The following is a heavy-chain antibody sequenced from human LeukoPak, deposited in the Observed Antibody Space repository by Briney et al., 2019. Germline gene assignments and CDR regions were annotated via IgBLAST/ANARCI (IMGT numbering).Heavy chain of an antibody. D-gene: IGHD5-12*01. V-gene: IGHV4-39*07. Sequence: LRLSCAASGFTFSSYGMHWIRQPPGKGLEWIGSIYYSGSTYYNPSLKSRVTISVDTSKNQFSLKLSSVTAADTAVYYCARDGYSGSDALWGQGTLVTVSS. CDR2: IYYSGST. J-gene: IGHJ4*02. CDR3: ARDGYSGSDAL. CDR1: GFTFSSYG.